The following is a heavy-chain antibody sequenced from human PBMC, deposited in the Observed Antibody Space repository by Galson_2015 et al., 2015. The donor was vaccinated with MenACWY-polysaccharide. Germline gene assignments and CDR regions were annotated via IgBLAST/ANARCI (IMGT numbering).Heavy chain of an antibody. CDR3: ARDSGYSYQSGAFDI. D-gene: IGHD5-18*01. J-gene: IGHJ3*02. CDR2: MHTSGSP. Sequence: SETLSLTCTVSDSSISSSYWNWIRQPAGKGLEWIGRMHTSGSPIYNPSLKSRLTMSVDTSKNQFSLTLSSVTAADTAVYYCARDSGYSYQSGAFDIWGQGTMVAVSS. V-gene: IGHV4-4*07. CDR1: DSSISSSY.